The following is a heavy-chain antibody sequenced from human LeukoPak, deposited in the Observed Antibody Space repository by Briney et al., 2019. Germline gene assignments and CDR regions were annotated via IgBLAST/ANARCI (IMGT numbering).Heavy chain of an antibody. CDR2: ISSSSSYI. V-gene: IGHV3-21*04. CDR1: GFTFSSYS. D-gene: IGHD1-1*01. J-gene: IGHJ6*02. Sequence: AGGSLRLSCAASGFTFSSYSMNWVRQAPGKGLEWVSSISSSSSYIYYADSVKGRFTISRDNAKNSLYLQMNSLRAEDTAVYYCARGARRTFYYYGMDVWGQGTTVTVSS. CDR3: ARGARRTFYYYGMDV.